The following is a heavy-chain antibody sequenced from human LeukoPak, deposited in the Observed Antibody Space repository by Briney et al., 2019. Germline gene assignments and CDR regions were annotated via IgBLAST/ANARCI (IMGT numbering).Heavy chain of an antibody. J-gene: IGHJ3*02. CDR3: ARVNEMGTTLWRCAFDI. CDR2: IIPIFGTA. V-gene: IGHV1-69*13. D-gene: IGHD5-24*01. Sequence: GASVKVSCKASGGTFSSYAVSWVRQAPGQGLEWMGGIIPIFGTANYAQKFQGRVTITADESTSTAYMELSSLRSEDTAVYYCARVNEMGTTLWRCAFDIWGQGTMVTVS. CDR1: GGTFSSYA.